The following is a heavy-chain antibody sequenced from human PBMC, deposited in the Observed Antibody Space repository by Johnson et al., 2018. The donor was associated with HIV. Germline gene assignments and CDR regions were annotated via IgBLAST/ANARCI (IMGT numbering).Heavy chain of an antibody. CDR3: AKDETPMKRAFDI. J-gene: IGHJ3*02. CDR1: GFTFSDYG. V-gene: IGHV3-30*02. CDR2: IRSDGSNK. Sequence: QVQLVESGGGVVQPGGSLRLSCAASGFTFSDYGIHWVRQAPGKGLEWVSFIRSDGSNKYYADSVKGRFTISRDNSKNTLYLQINSLRAEDTAVYYCAKDETPMKRAFDIWGQGTMVTVSS.